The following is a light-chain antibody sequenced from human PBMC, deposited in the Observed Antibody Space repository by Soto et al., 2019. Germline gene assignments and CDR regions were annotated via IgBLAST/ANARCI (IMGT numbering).Light chain of an antibody. Sequence: EIVLTQSPFTLSLSPVERSTFSFIASQSVSSNYLAWYQQKPGQAPRLLIYGAFKRATGIPDRFSGSGSGTDFTLTISRMEPEDFAVYCCQQYGSSPRTFGQGTKVDIK. CDR2: GAF. J-gene: IGKJ1*01. CDR3: QQYGSSPRT. V-gene: IGKV3-20*01. CDR1: QSVSSNY.